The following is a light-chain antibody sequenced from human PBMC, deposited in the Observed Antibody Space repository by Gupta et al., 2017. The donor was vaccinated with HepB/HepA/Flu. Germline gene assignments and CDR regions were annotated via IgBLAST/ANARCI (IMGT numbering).Light chain of an antibody. CDR3: QQYGSPWT. CDR2: GAS. CDR1: QSVSSYY. Sequence: EIVLAQSPGTLSLAPGERATLSCRASQSVSSYYLAWYQHKPGQAPRLLIYGASSRATGIPDRFSGSGSGTDFTLTISRLEPDDSAIYYCQQYGSPWTFGPGTKVEIK. J-gene: IGKJ1*01. V-gene: IGKV3-20*01.